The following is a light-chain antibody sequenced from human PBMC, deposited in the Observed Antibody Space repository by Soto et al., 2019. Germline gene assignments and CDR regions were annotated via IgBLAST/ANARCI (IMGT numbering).Light chain of an antibody. CDR2: GAS. V-gene: IGKV3-20*01. Sequence: EIVLTQSPGTLSLSPGEEATLSCRASQSVDSNYLAWYQQKPGXNPXXIIYGASGRADGIPHRFSGSAFGTEFTLTISRLEPEDFAVDDCQQYGSSGTFGQGTKVDIK. CDR3: QQYGSSGT. J-gene: IGKJ1*01. CDR1: QSVDSNY.